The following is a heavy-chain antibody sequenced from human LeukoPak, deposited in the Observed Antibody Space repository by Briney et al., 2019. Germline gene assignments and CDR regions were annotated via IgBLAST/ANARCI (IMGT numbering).Heavy chain of an antibody. CDR2: IYYSGST. J-gene: IGHJ6*03. CDR3: ARTVTKSYYYHYMDV. CDR1: GGSISSYY. D-gene: IGHD4-17*01. V-gene: IGHV4-59*01. Sequence: PSETLSLTCTVSGGSISSYYWSWIRQPPGKGLEWIGYIYYSGSTNYNPSLKSRVTISVDTSKNQFSLKLSSVTAADTAVYYCARTVTKSYYYHYMDVWGKGTTVTVSS.